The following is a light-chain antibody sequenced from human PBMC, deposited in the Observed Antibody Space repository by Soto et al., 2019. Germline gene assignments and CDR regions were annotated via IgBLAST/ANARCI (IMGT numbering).Light chain of an antibody. Sequence: DIQMTQSPSSLSASVVDRVTITCRASQGIRNDLGWYQQKPGKAPKRLIYAASTLRSGVPSRFSGSGFGTDFTLTITSLQPEDSATYFCQQGSTPPLTFGQGTRLEIK. J-gene: IGKJ5*01. V-gene: IGKV1-39*01. CDR1: QGIRND. CDR2: AAS. CDR3: QQGSTPPLT.